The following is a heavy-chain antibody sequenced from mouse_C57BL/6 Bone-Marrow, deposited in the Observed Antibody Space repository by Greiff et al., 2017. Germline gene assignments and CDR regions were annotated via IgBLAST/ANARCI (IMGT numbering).Heavy chain of an antibody. Sequence: EVQLQQSGAELVKPGASVKLSCTASGFNFTDYYMHWVKQRPEQGLEWIGSIDPEDGETKYAPKFQGKAAITADTSSNTAYLQLSSLTSEDTAVEYCARAKGYYGSSDGCFDDWGTGTTVTVSA. CDR2: IDPEDGET. D-gene: IGHD1-1*01. J-gene: IGHJ1*03. CDR3: ARAKGYYGSSDGCFDD. CDR1: GFNFTDYY. V-gene: IGHV14-2*01.